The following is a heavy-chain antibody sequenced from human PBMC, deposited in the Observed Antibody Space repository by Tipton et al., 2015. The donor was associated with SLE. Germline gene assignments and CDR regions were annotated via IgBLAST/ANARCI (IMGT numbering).Heavy chain of an antibody. Sequence: TLSLTCTVSGDSVNSGDYYWSWIRQHPGKGLEWIGYIYSSGTTYYNPSLKSRVTISVDTSKNQFSLKLSSVTAADTAVYYCARLYGDYSAFDYWGQGTLVTVSS. CDR2: IYSSGTT. V-gene: IGHV4-30-4*01. J-gene: IGHJ4*02. D-gene: IGHD4-17*01. CDR3: ARLYGDYSAFDY. CDR1: GDSVNSGDYY.